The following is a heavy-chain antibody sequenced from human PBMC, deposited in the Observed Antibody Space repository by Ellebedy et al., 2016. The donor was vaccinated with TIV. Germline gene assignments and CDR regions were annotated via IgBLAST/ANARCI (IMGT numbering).Heavy chain of an antibody. J-gene: IGHJ2*01. D-gene: IGHD6-6*01. CDR2: VNTDGSTT. CDR3: ARDRFKGSGYFDL. Sequence: PGGSLRLSCAASGFTVSDTYMSWVRQAPGKGLVWVSHVNTDGSTTSYADSVKGRFTISRDNAKNTLYLQMNSLRAEDTAIYYCARDRFKGSGYFDLWGRGTPVTVSS. V-gene: IGHV3-74*01. CDR1: GFTVSDTY.